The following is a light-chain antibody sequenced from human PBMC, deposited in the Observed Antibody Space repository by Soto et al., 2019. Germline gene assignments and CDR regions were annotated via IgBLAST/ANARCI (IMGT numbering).Light chain of an antibody. V-gene: IGLV2-14*01. CDR3: SSYISSSTVV. CDR2: DVS. Sequence: QSALTQPASVSGSPGQSITISCTGTSSDVGGYNYVSWYQQHPGKAPKLMIYDVSNRPSGVSNRFSGSKSGNTVSLTISGLQDEDEADYYCSSYISSSTVVFGGGTKLTVL. CDR1: SSDVGGYNY. J-gene: IGLJ2*01.